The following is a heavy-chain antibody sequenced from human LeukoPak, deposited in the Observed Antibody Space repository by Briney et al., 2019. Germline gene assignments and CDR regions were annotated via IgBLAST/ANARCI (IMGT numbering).Heavy chain of an antibody. CDR3: AKDWQLVDY. D-gene: IGHD1-1*01. Sequence: GGSLRLSCAASGFTFSSYGMHWVRQAPGKGLEWVAVISYDGSNKYYADSVKGRFTISRDNSKNTLYLQMNSLRAEDTAVYYCAKDWQLVDYWGQGTLVTVSS. J-gene: IGHJ4*02. CDR2: ISYDGSNK. CDR1: GFTFSSYG. V-gene: IGHV3-30*18.